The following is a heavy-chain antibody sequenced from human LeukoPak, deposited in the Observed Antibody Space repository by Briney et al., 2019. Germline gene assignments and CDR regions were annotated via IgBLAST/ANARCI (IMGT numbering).Heavy chain of an antibody. CDR2: ISSSSSTI. J-gene: IGHJ6*03. Sequence: AGGSLRLSCAASGFTFGDYAMSWVRQAPGKGLEWVSYISSSSSTIYYADSVKGRFTISRDNAKNSLYLQMNSLRAEDTAVYYCASLSGSGYMDVWGKGTTVTVSS. V-gene: IGHV3-48*01. D-gene: IGHD3-10*01. CDR3: ASLSGSGYMDV. CDR1: GFTFGDYA.